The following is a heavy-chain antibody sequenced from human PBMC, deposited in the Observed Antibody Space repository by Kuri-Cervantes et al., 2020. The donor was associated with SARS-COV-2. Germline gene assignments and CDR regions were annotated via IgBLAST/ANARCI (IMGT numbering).Heavy chain of an antibody. CDR2: ISFDGSHK. CDR3: ASNLNSRDGYHYPFDY. CDR1: GFTLSNYA. D-gene: IGHD5-24*01. V-gene: IGHV3-30*04. Sequence: GESLKISCVASGFTLSNYAMHWVRRAPGEGLEWVAGISFDGSHKFYADSVTGRFTISRDNSQNTLFLQVDSLRAEDTAIYYCASNLNSRDGYHYPFDYWGQGTVVTVSS. J-gene: IGHJ4*02.